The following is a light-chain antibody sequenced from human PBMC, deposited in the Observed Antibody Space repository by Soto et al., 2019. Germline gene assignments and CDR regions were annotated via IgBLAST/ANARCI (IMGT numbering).Light chain of an antibody. J-gene: IGKJ4*01. CDR1: QSVSSRD. V-gene: IGKV3-20*01. Sequence: EIVLTQSPGTLSLSPGERATLSCRASQSVSSRDLAWYQQKPGQAPRLLIYGASNRATRIPDRFSGRLSGTDVTLSISRLEPEDVAVYYCQQDGSSPPHTCGGGTKVEIK. CDR3: QQDGSSPPHT. CDR2: GAS.